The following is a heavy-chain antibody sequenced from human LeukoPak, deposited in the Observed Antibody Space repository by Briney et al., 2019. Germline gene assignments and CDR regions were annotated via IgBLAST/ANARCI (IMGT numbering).Heavy chain of an antibody. D-gene: IGHD3-22*01. CDR1: GYTFTGYY. CDR2: INPNSGGT. J-gene: IGHJ3*02. Sequence: ASVKVSCKASGYTFTGYYMHWVRQAPGQGLEWMGWINPNSGGTNYAQKFQGRVTMTRDTSTSTVYMELSSLRSEDTAVYYCARDVASYYYDSSGYFLARGAFDIWGQGTMVTVSS. V-gene: IGHV1-2*02. CDR3: ARDVASYYYDSSGYFLARGAFDI.